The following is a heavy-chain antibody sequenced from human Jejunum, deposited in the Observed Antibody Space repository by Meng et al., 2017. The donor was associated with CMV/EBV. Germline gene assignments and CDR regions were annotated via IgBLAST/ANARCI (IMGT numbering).Heavy chain of an antibody. CDR2: ITPYNADT. Sequence: DTFSNYGLSWVRQAPGQGPEWMGWITPYNADTNYAQKFQGRVSMTIDTSTNIAYLELRSLRSDDTATYFCARGPCGYTYGYCNWFDPWGQGTLVTVSS. D-gene: IGHD5-18*01. V-gene: IGHV1-18*01. CDR1: DTFSNYG. J-gene: IGHJ5*02. CDR3: ARGPCGYTYGYCNWFDP.